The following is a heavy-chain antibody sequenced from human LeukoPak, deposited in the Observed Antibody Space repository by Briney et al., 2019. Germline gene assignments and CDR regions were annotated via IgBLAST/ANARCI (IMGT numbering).Heavy chain of an antibody. CDR3: TRDYWFDS. J-gene: IGHJ5*01. V-gene: IGHV3-21*01. Sequence: GGALRVSCAASGFTFNIYPMHWVRQAPGKGLEWVSTISTTSAFMYYADSVKGRFSISRDNAKDSLYLQMNSLRAEDTAVYYCTRDYWFDSCGHGTLVTVSS. CDR1: GFTFNIYP. CDR2: ISTTSAFM.